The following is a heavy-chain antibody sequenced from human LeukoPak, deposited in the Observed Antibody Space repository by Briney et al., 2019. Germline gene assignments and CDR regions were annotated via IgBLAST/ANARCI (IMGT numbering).Heavy chain of an antibody. J-gene: IGHJ3*02. CDR2: FDPEDGET. CDR3: ARDGSGSRAFDI. Sequence: ASVKVSCKVSGYTLTELSMHWVRQAPGKGLEWMGGFDPEDGETIYAQKFQGRVTMTEDTSTDTAYMELSSLRSEDTAVYYCARDGSGSRAFDIWGQGTMVTVSS. D-gene: IGHD1-26*01. CDR1: GYTLTELS. V-gene: IGHV1-24*01.